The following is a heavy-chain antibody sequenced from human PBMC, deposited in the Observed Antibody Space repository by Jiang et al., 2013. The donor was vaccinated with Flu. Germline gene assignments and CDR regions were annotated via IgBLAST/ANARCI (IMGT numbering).Heavy chain of an antibody. V-gene: IGHV3-30*18. Sequence: GFTFSSVWHATGSGQAPGQGAGVVAVISYDGSNKYYADSVKGRFTISRDNSKNTLYLQMNSLRAEDTAVYYCAKGGSGLNYYYYGMDVWGQGTTVTVSS. CDR3: AKGGSGLNYYYYGMDV. J-gene: IGHJ6*02. CDR2: ISYDGSNK. CDR1: GFTFSSVW.